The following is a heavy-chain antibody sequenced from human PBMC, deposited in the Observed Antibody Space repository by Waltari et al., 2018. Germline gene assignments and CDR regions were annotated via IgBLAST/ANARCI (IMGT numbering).Heavy chain of an antibody. CDR2: IKQDGSEK. J-gene: IGHJ4*02. CDR3: ARDRVAALFDY. Sequence: EVQLVESGGGLVQPGGSLRLSCAASGFTFRSYWMSWVRQAPGKGLEWVANIKQDGSEKYYVDSVKGRFTISRDNAKNSLYLQMNSLRAEDTAVYYCARDRVAALFDYWGQGTLVTVSS. D-gene: IGHD2-15*01. V-gene: IGHV3-7*01. CDR1: GFTFRSYW.